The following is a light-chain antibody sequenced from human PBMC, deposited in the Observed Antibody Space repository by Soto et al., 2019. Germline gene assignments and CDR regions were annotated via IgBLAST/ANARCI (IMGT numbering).Light chain of an antibody. V-gene: IGKV3-15*01. Sequence: EIVMTQSPDTLSVSPGERATLSCRASQSVSSSYLAWYQQTPGQAPRLLIYGASTRATGIPVRFSGSASGTEFTLTISSLQSEDFTVYYCQQYNKWPLTFGQGTKVDIK. CDR1: QSVSSSY. CDR3: QQYNKWPLT. CDR2: GAS. J-gene: IGKJ1*01.